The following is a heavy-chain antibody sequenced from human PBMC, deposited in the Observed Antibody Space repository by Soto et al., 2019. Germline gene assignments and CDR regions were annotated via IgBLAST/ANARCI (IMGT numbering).Heavy chain of an antibody. CDR1: GGSISSYY. V-gene: IGHV4-59*01. D-gene: IGHD3-16*02. CDR2: IYYSGST. Sequence: SETLSLTCTVSGGSISSYYWSWIRQPPGKGLEWIGYIYYSGSTNYNPSLKSRVTISVDTSKNQFSLKLSSVTAADTAVYYCARGGRLRLGELSLMAAFDIWGQGTMVTVS. J-gene: IGHJ3*02. CDR3: ARGGRLRLGELSLMAAFDI.